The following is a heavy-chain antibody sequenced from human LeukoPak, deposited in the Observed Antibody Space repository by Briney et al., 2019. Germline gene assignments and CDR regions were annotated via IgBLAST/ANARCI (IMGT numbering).Heavy chain of an antibody. CDR1: GFILDDYG. CDR3: ALGYHDAFDI. CDR2: INWSGVST. D-gene: IGHD5-12*01. V-gene: IGHV3-20*04. J-gene: IGHJ3*02. Sequence: PGGSLRLSCAASGFILDDYGVSWVRQAPGKGLEGVSRINWSGVSTGYADSVKGRFTISRDNAKNSLYLQMNSLRAEDTALYYCALGYHDAFDIWGQGTMVTVSS.